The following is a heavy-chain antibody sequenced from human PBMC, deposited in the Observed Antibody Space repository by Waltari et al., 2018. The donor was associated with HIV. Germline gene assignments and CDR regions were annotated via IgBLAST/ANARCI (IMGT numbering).Heavy chain of an antibody. D-gene: IGHD1-1*01. CDR1: GGSISSSSHY. CDR2: LFHRGST. CDR3: ARHCLQKGWLPQLKYYYGMDV. Sequence: QQQLQESGPGLVKPSETLSLTCTVSGGSISSSSHYWAWLRQSPGKGLAWIGGLFHRGSTGGCPTLRRRATSSGDMSSTRVALKLPSGTATDTAVYFCARHCLQKGWLPQLKYYYGMDVGGQGTTVIVSS. V-gene: IGHV4-39*01. J-gene: IGHJ6*02.